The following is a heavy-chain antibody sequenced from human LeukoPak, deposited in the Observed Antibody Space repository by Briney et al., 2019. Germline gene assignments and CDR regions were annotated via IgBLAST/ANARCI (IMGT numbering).Heavy chain of an antibody. D-gene: IGHD2-21*02. V-gene: IGHV3-30*18. Sequence: PGGSLRLSCTVSGFTFSGYGMHWVRQAPGKGLEWVAVISYDGSEKNYADSVKGRFTISRDNSKNTLYLEINSLRDEDTAVYHCAKDSRREVTATGNWFDPWGQGTLVTVSS. CDR2: ISYDGSEK. J-gene: IGHJ5*02. CDR3: AKDSRREVTATGNWFDP. CDR1: GFTFSGYG.